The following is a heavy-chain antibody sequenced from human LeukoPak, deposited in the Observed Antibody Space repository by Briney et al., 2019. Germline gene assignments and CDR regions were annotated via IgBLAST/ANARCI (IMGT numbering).Heavy chain of an antibody. V-gene: IGHV4-34*01. Sequence: PSETLSLTCAVYGGSFSDYYWSWIRQPPGKGLEWIGEINHSGSTNYNPSLKSRVTISVDTSKNQFSLKLSSVTAADTALYYCARVSVQPDVWGQGTTVTVSS. CDR1: GGSFSDYY. CDR3: ARVSVQPDV. J-gene: IGHJ6*02. D-gene: IGHD5-18*01. CDR2: INHSGST.